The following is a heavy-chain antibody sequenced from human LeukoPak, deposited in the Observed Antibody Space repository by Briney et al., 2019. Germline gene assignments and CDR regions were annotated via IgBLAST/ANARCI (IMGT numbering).Heavy chain of an antibody. V-gene: IGHV3-53*01. D-gene: IGHD1-14*01. CDR2: LYSDGNT. J-gene: IGHJ4*02. Sequence: GGSLRLSCAASGFAVITNDMTWVRQAPGEGLEWVSVLYSDGNTKYADSVQGRFTISRDNSKNTLYLEMNSLSPDDTAVYYCARGVEPLAANTLAYWGQGTLVTVSS. CDR3: ARGVEPLAANTLAY. CDR1: GFAVITND.